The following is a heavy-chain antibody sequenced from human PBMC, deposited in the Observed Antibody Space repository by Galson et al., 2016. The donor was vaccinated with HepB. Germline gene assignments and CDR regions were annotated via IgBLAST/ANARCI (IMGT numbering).Heavy chain of an antibody. J-gene: IGHJ3*02. CDR2: IYYSGST. CDR3: ARISRSYVAFDI. Sequence: ETLSLTCTVSGASISSYYWSWIRQPPGKGLGWIGYIYYSGSTKYNPSLKNRVTISVDTSKNQFSLRLNSVTAADTALYYCARISRSYVAFDIWGRGTMVTVSS. V-gene: IGHV4-59*01. D-gene: IGHD3-10*01. CDR1: GASISSYY.